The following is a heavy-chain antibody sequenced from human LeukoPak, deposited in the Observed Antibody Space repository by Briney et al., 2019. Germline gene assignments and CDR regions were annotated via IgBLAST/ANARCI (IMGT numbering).Heavy chain of an antibody. V-gene: IGHV3-64D*06. D-gene: IGHD3-10*01. CDR3: AKDSYYGSVPSGMDV. Sequence: PGGSLRLSCSASGFTFSSYAMHWVRQAPGKGLEYVSAISSNGGSTYYADSVKGRFTISRDNSKNTLYLQMSSLRAEDTAVYYCAKDSYYGSVPSGMDVWGKGTTVTVSS. CDR2: ISSNGGST. J-gene: IGHJ6*04. CDR1: GFTFSSYA.